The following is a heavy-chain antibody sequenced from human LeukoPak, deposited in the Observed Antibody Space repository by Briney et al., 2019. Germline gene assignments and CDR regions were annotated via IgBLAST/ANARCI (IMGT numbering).Heavy chain of an antibody. D-gene: IGHD3-22*01. Sequence: ASVKVSCKASGYTFTGYYMHWVRQAPGQGLEWMGWINPNSGGTNYAQKFQGRVTMTRDTSISTAYMELSRLRSDDTAVYYCARAITMIVVVPANWGQGTLVTVSS. CDR3: ARAITMIVVVPAN. V-gene: IGHV1-2*02. J-gene: IGHJ4*02. CDR2: INPNSGGT. CDR1: GYTFTGYY.